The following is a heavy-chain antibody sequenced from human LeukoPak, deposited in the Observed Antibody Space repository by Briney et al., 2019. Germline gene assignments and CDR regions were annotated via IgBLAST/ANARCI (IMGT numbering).Heavy chain of an antibody. V-gene: IGHV3-30*18. CDR2: ISYDGSNK. CDR3: AKVANGDRDY. J-gene: IGHJ4*02. CDR1: GFTFSSYG. Sequence: GGSLRLSCAASGFTFSSYGMHWVRQAPGKGLEWVAVISYDGSNKYYADSVKGRFTISRDNSKNTLYLQMNSLRAEDTAVYYCAKVANGDRDYWGQGTLVTVSS. D-gene: IGHD4-17*01.